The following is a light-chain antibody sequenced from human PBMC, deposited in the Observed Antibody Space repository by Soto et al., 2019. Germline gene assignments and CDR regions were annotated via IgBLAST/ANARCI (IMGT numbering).Light chain of an antibody. Sequence: PALTQPASMSGAPGQAITITCTGTSSDVGSYNLVSWYQQHPGKAPKLMIYEVSKRPSGVSNRFSGSKSGNTASLTISGLQAEDEADYYCCSYAGSSTYVFGTGTKVTVL. CDR3: CSYAGSSTYV. CDR2: EVS. J-gene: IGLJ1*01. V-gene: IGLV2-23*02. CDR1: SSDVGSYNL.